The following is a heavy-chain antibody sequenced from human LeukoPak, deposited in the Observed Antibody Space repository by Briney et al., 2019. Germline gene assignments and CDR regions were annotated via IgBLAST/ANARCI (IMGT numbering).Heavy chain of an antibody. V-gene: IGHV1-46*01. J-gene: IGHJ6*03. CDR3: ARVWGYYYYYMDV. CDR1: GYTFTSYY. D-gene: IGHD3-16*01. Sequence: ASVKVSCKASGYTFTSYYMHWVRQAPGQGLEWMGIISPSGGSTSYAQKFQGRVTITRNTSISTAYMELSSLRSEDTAVYYCARVWGYYYYYMDVWGKGTTVTVSS. CDR2: ISPSGGST.